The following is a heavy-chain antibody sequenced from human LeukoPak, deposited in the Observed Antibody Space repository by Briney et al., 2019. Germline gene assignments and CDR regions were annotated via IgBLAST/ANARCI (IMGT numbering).Heavy chain of an antibody. CDR3: ATRYGGYGLRY. D-gene: IGHD4-17*01. CDR2: ISWNSGSL. J-gene: IGHJ4*02. CDR1: GFTFDDYA. V-gene: IGHV3-9*01. Sequence: PGRSLRLSCAASGFTFDDYAMHWVRQAPWKGLEWVSGISWNSGSLGYADSVKGRFTISRDNAKNSLYLQMNSLRAEDTALYYCATRYGGYGLRYWGQGTLVTVSS.